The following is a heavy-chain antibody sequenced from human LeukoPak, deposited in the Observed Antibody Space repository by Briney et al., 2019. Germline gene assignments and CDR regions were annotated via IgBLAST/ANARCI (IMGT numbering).Heavy chain of an antibody. CDR2: ISSDGSVI. CDR3: ARDGPEYSSTSGYHYGMDV. V-gene: IGHV3-30*01. D-gene: IGHD6-6*01. J-gene: IGHJ6*02. Sequence: GGSLRLSCEASGFTFSNYAIHWVRQVPGRGLEWVTLISSDGSVIYDADSVKGRFAISRDNSKNTLYLQINSLRPEDTAVYYCARDGPEYSSTSGYHYGMDVWGQGTTVTVSS. CDR1: GFTFSNYA.